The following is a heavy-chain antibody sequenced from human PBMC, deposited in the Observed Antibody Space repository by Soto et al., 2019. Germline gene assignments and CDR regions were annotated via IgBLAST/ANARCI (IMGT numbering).Heavy chain of an antibody. J-gene: IGHJ5*02. CDR1: GGSISSGGYS. CDR3: ARDVSGLVFDP. V-gene: IGHV4-30-2*01. CDR2: IYHSGST. Sequence: PSETLSLTCAVSGGSISSGGYSWSWIRQPPGKGLEWIGYIYHSGSTYYNPSLKSRVTISVDRSKNQFSLKLSSVTAADTAVYYCARDVSGLVFDPWGQGTLVTVSS. D-gene: IGHD3-10*01.